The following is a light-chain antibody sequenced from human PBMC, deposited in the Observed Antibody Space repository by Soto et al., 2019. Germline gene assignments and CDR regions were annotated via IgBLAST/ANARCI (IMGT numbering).Light chain of an antibody. V-gene: IGKV1D-8*01. J-gene: IGKJ2*01. CDR1: QGISSY. Sequence: VISMTQSPSLLSASTGDRVTISCRVSQGISSYLAWYRQKPGKAPELLIHGASTLQSGVPSRFSGRGSGTDFTLTISRLQSEDFATYYCQQYSRYPYTFGQGTKLEIK. CDR2: GAS. CDR3: QQYSRYPYT.